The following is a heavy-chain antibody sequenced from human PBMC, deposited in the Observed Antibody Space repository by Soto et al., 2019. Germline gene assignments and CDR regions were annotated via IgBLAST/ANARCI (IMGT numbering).Heavy chain of an antibody. CDR2: IYPGDSDI. CDR3: ARCFVSIAAAGTIWFDP. J-gene: IGHJ5*02. V-gene: IGHV5-51*01. Sequence: PGESLKISCTGSGYSFTSYWIAWVRQMPGKGLDWMGIIYPGDSDIRYSPSFQGQVTISADKSITTAYLQWSSLRASDTAIYYCARCFVSIAAAGTIWFDPWGQGTLVTVSS. CDR1: GYSFTSYW. D-gene: IGHD6-13*01.